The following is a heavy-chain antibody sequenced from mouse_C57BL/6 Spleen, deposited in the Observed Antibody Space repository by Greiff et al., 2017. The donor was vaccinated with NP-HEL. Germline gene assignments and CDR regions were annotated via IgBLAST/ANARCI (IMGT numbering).Heavy chain of an antibody. CDR1: GYTFTSYG. D-gene: IGHD2-4*01. V-gene: IGHV1-81*01. Sequence: VQLQQSGAELARPGASVKLSCKASGYTFTSYGISWVKQRSGQGLEWIGEIYPRSGNTYYNEKFKGKAKLTADKSSSTAYMVLRSLTSEDSAVYCCARSTMSTTKGDYYAMDYWGQGTSVTVSS. CDR3: ARSTMSTTKGDYYAMDY. CDR2: IYPRSGNT. J-gene: IGHJ4*01.